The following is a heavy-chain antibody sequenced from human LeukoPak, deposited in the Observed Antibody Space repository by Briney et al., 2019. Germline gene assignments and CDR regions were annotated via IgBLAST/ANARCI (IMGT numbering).Heavy chain of an antibody. V-gene: IGHV1-69*06. CDR2: IIPIFGTA. D-gene: IGHD3-9*01. J-gene: IGHJ4*02. CDR3: ARSRALRYFDL. Sequence: ASVKVSCKASGGTFSSYAISWVRQAPGQGLEWMGRIIPIFGTANYAQKFQGRVTITADKSTSTAYMELSSLRSEDTAVYYCARSRALRYFDLWGQGSLVTVSS. CDR1: GGTFSSYA.